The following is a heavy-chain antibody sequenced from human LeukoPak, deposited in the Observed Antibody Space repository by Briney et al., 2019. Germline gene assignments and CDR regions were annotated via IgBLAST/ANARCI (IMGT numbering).Heavy chain of an antibody. D-gene: IGHD6-13*01. J-gene: IGHJ6*02. CDR3: ARGQPPSYYDMDV. CDR2: IWSDGSSK. V-gene: IGHV3-33*01. CDR1: GFSFSSYG. Sequence: GGSLRLSCTASGFSFSSYGMHWVRQAPGKGLEWVAVIWSDGSSKHYADSVKGRFTISRDNSKNTLYLQMNSLRAEDTALYYCARGQPPSYYDMDVWGQGTTVTVSS.